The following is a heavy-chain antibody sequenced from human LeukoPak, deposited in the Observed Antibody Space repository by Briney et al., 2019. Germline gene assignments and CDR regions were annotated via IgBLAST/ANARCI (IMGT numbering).Heavy chain of an antibody. Sequence: PSETLSLTCAVSGYSISSGYYWGWIRQPPGRELEWIGSIYHTGRTYYSSSLRSRVTISVDTSKNQFYLTLSSVTAADTAVYYCAKSHNYYYDTNGYYTAFDIWGQGTMVTVSS. CDR3: AKSHNYYYDTNGYYTAFDI. J-gene: IGHJ3*02. CDR2: IYHTGRT. CDR1: GYSISSGYY. V-gene: IGHV4-38-2*01. D-gene: IGHD3-22*01.